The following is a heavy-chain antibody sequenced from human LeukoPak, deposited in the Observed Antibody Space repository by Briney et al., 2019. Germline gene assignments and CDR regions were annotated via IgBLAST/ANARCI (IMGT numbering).Heavy chain of an antibody. D-gene: IGHD2-2*01. CDR2: ISSSSSTI. CDR1: GFTFSSYS. Sequence: PGGSLRLSCAASGFTFSSYSMNWVRQAPGKGLEWVSYISSSSSTIYYADSVKGRFTISRDNAKNSLYLQMNSLRAEDTAVYYCARGYCGIVVVPAATDAFDIWGQGTMVTVSS. J-gene: IGHJ3*02. V-gene: IGHV3-48*01. CDR3: ARGYCGIVVVPAATDAFDI.